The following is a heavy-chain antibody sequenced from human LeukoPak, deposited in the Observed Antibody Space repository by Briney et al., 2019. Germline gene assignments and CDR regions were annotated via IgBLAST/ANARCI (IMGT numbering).Heavy chain of an antibody. Sequence: GASVKVSCKASGYTFTGYYMHWVRQAPGQGLEWMGWINPNSGGTNYAQKFQGRVTMTRDTSISTAYMELSRLRSDDTAVYYCARDLSGSYFRFDPWGQGTLVTVSS. CDR3: ARDLSGSYFRFDP. CDR1: GYTFTGYY. J-gene: IGHJ5*02. V-gene: IGHV1-2*02. D-gene: IGHD1-26*01. CDR2: INPNSGGT.